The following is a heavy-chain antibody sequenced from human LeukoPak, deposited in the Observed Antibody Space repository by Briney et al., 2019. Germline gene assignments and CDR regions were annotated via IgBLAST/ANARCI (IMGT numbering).Heavy chain of an antibody. CDR3: ARRFNWNHNAFDI. CDR1: GFTFSDYY. D-gene: IGHD1-20*01. CDR2: ISSSGSTI. V-gene: IGHV3-11*01. J-gene: IGHJ3*02. Sequence: GGTLRLSCAVSGFTFSDYYMSWIRQAPGKGLEWVSYISSSGSTIYYADSVKGRFTISRDNAKNSLYLQMNSLRAEDTAVYYCARRFNWNHNAFDIWGQGTMVTVSS.